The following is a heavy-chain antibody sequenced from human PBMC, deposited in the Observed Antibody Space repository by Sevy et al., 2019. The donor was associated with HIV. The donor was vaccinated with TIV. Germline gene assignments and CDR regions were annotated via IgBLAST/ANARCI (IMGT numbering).Heavy chain of an antibody. J-gene: IGHJ3*02. CDR2: ISSSSSTI. V-gene: IGHV3-48*02. CDR3: ARGLGGSYYALDAFDI. CDR1: GFTFSSYS. D-gene: IGHD1-26*01. Sequence: GGSLRLSCAASGFTFSSYSMNWVRQAPGKGLEWVSYISSSSSTIYYAVSVKGRFTISRDNAKNSLYLQMNSLRDEDTAVYYCARGLGGSYYALDAFDIWGQGTMVTVSS.